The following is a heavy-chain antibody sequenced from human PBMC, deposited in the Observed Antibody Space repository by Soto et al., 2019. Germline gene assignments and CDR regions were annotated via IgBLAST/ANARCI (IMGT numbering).Heavy chain of an antibody. J-gene: IGHJ6*02. V-gene: IGHV3-30-3*01. D-gene: IGHD2-2*01. CDR2: VSADGTRT. Sequence: QVQLVESGGGLVQPGRSLRLSCAGSGFTFSTYSVHWVRQAPGKGLEWVAVVSADGTRTYYADSVKGRFTISRDNSMDTMFMPMNSLRVEDTALYYCARDVWHCGSNSCYFYGMDVWGQGTTVTVSS. CDR1: GFTFSTYS. CDR3: ARDVWHCGSNSCYFYGMDV.